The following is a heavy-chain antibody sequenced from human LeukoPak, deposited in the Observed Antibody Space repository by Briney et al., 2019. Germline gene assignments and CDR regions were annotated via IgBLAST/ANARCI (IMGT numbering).Heavy chain of an antibody. CDR1: GGSFSGYY. CDR3: ARARRITMVRGVKEFDY. V-gene: IGHV4-34*01. J-gene: IGHJ4*02. D-gene: IGHD3-10*01. Sequence: PSETLSLTCAVYGGSFSGYYCSWLRQPPGKGLEWIGEINHSGSTNYNPSLKSRVTISVDTSKNQFSLKLSSVTAADTAVYYCARARRITMVRGVKEFDYWGQGTLVTVSS. CDR2: INHSGST.